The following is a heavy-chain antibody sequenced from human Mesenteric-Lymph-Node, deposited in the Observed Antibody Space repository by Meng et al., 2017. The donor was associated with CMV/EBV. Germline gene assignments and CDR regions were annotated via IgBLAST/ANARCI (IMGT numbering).Heavy chain of an antibody. J-gene: IGHJ6*02. CDR2: IYYSGST. Sequence: GSLRLSCTVSGGSISSSSYYWGWIRQPPGKGLEWIGSIYYSGSTYYNPSLKSRVTISVDTSKNQFSLKLSSVTAADTAVYYCAREYYYDSSGYYYRYYYYGMDVWGQGTTVTVSS. V-gene: IGHV4-39*02. CDR1: GGSISSSSYY. D-gene: IGHD3-22*01. CDR3: AREYYYDSSGYYYRYYYYGMDV.